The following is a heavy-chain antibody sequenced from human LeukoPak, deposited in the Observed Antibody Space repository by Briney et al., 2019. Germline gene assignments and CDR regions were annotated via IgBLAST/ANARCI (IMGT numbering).Heavy chain of an antibody. V-gene: IGHV1-8*01. D-gene: IGHD3-10*01. CDR3: ARANYYGSGKKDLDY. CDR2: MNPSSGNT. CDR1: VYTFTTYD. J-gene: IGHJ4*02. Sequence: ASVKVSYKASVYTFTTYDINWVRQATGQGLEWMGWMNPSSGNTGYAQKFQGRVTMTRNTSISTAYMELNSLRSEDTAVYYCARANYYGSGKKDLDYWGQGTLVTVSS.